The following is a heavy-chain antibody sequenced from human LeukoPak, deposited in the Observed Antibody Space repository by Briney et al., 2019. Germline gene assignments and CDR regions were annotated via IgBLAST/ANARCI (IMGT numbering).Heavy chain of an antibody. CDR1: GGSISSYY. CDR3: AREHIVGATPNYDAFDI. V-gene: IGHV4-4*07. CDR2: IYTSGST. J-gene: IGHJ3*02. D-gene: IGHD1-26*01. Sequence: SETLSLTCTVSGGSISSYYWSWIRQPAGKGLEWIGRIYTSGSTNYNPSLKSRVTMSVDTSKNQFSLKLSSVTAADTAVYYCAREHIVGATPNYDAFDIWGQGTMVTVSS.